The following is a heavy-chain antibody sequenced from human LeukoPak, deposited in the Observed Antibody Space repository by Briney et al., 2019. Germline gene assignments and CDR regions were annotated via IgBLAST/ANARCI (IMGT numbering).Heavy chain of an antibody. CDR2: INHSGRI. CDR3: AKGVWGPRFDS. V-gene: IGHV4-34*01. CDR1: GASLSYDY. J-gene: IGHJ5*01. D-gene: IGHD7-27*01. Sequence: SETLSHTCAVYGASLSYDYWSWSRQAPGKGLEWVGEINHSGRITYNPSLTSRVTIYAEKYRSWFSLRLTSVTAADTAVYYCAKGVWGPRFDSGGEGTLVTVSS.